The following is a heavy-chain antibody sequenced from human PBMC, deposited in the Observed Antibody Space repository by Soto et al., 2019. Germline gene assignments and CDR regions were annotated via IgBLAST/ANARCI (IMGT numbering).Heavy chain of an antibody. CDR1: RFTFSNYA. D-gene: IGHD6-13*01. V-gene: IGHV3-23*01. CDR3: AKGMSAASMYCFDQ. Sequence: EVQLLDSGGGLVQPGGSLRLSCAASRFTFSNYAMSWVRQAPGGGLEWVSTISGSGRDTYYTESVKGRFTISRENSKNMLYLQMGSLRPEDTAVYYCAKGMSAASMYCFDQWGQGTLVTVSS. J-gene: IGHJ4*02. CDR2: ISGSGRDT.